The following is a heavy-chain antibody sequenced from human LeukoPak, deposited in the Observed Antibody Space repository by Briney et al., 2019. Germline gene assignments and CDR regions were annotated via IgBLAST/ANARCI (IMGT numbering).Heavy chain of an antibody. J-gene: IGHJ3*02. Sequence: GGSLRLSCTTSGFTLSGSTIHWVRQAPGTGLEHVSVISSNGGTTLYANSVKDRFTISRDNSKNTVYLQMGSLRVEDMAVYYCARDLNGGPEAVFCGIDIWGQGTMVTVSS. CDR2: ISSNGGTT. V-gene: IGHV3-64*01. D-gene: IGHD2-15*01. CDR1: GFTLSGST. CDR3: ARDLNGGPEAVFCGIDI.